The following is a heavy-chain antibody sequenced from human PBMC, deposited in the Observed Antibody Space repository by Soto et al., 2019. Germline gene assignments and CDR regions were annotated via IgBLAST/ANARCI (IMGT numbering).Heavy chain of an antibody. D-gene: IGHD2-2*01. J-gene: IGHJ6*02. CDR1: GYTFTSYG. V-gene: IGHV1-18*01. CDR2: ISAYNGNT. Sequence: ASVKVSCKASGYTFTSYGISWVRQAPGQGLEWMGWISAYNGNTNYAQKLQGRVTMTTDTSTSTAYMELRSLRSDDTAVYYCARLGYCSSTSCYYYYYYGMDVWGQGTTVTVS. CDR3: ARLGYCSSTSCYYYYYYGMDV.